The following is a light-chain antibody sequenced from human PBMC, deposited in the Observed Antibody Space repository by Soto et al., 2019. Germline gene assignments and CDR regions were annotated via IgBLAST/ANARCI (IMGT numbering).Light chain of an antibody. CDR3: QQYNSPPWT. CDR1: QSISSW. J-gene: IGKJ1*01. CDR2: KAS. V-gene: IGKV1-5*03. Sequence: DIQMTQSPSTLSASVGDRVTITCRASQSISSWLAWYQQKPGKAPKLLIYKASSLESGVPSRLSGSGSGTEFTLTISSLQPDDFATYYCQQYNSPPWTFGQGTKVDIK.